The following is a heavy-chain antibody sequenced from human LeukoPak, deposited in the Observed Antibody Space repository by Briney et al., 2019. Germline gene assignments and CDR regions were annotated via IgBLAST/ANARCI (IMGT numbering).Heavy chain of an antibody. CDR1: GGSISSYY. D-gene: IGHD5/OR15-5a*01. J-gene: IGHJ6*03. V-gene: IGHV4-4*07. CDR2: IHTSGST. CDR3: ARMSGEETSYYYYYYMDV. Sequence: SETLSLTCTVSGGSISSYYWSWIRQPAGKGLEWIGRIHTSGSTNYNPSLKSRVTMSVDTSKNQFSLKLSSVTAADTAVYYCARMSGEETSYYYYYYMDVWGKGATVTVSS.